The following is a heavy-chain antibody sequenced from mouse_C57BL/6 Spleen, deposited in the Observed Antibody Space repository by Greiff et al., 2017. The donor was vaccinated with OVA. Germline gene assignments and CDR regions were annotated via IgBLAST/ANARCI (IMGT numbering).Heavy chain of an antibody. D-gene: IGHD4-1*01. CDR3: ARDLANWDYFDY. CDR2: IYPGDGDT. J-gene: IGHJ2*01. V-gene: IGHV1-82*01. Sequence: QVQLQQSGPELVKPGASVKISCKASGYAFSSSWMNWVKQRPGKGLEWIGRIYPGDGDTNYNGKFKGKATLTADKSSSTAYMQLSSLTSEDSAVYFCARDLANWDYFDYWGQGTTLTVSS. CDR1: GYAFSSSW.